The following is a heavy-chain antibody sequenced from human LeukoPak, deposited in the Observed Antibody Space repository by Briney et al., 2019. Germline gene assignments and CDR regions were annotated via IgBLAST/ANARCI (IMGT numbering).Heavy chain of an antibody. V-gene: IGHV4-4*02. CDR1: GGSISSGNW. D-gene: IGHD3-10*01. Sequence: TSETLSLTCAVSGGSISSGNWWSWVRQPPRKGLEWIGEIYHSGNTNYNPSLKSRVTISVDKSKNQFSLKLSSVTAADTAVYYCARGRRNYGSGSGGYFDYWGQGTLVTVSS. CDR2: IYHSGNT. CDR3: ARGRRNYGSGSGGYFDY. J-gene: IGHJ4*02.